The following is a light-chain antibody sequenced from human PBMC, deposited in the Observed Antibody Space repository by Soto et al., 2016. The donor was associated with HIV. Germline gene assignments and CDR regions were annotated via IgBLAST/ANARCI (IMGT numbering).Light chain of an antibody. V-gene: IGLV3-19*01. Sequence: SSELTQDPAVSVALGQTVRITCQGDSLRSYYASWYQQKPGQAPVLVIHGKNNRPSGIPDRFSGSSSGNTASLTITGAQAEDEADFYCNSRDSSGTHVVFGRRDQADRP. CDR2: GKN. J-gene: IGLJ2*01. CDR3: NSRDSSGTHVV. CDR1: SLRSYY.